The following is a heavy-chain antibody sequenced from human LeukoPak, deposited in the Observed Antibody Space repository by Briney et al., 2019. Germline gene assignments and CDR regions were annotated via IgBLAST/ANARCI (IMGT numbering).Heavy chain of an antibody. CDR1: GYTFTDYY. V-gene: IGHV1-2*06. CDR3: ARADRLDGAPYLIGP. CDR2: INPNSGVT. D-gene: IGHD2-21*01. J-gene: IGHJ5*02. Sequence: ASVKVSCKTSGYTFTDYYMHWVRQAPGQGLEWMGRINPNSGVTSSAQKFQGRVTMTRDTSITTVYMEVRWLTSDDTAIYYCARADRLDGAPYLIGPWGQGTLVTVSS.